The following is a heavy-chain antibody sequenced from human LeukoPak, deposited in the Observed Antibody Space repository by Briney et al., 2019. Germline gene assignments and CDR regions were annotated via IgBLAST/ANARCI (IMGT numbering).Heavy chain of an antibody. D-gene: IGHD2-2*01. CDR2: ISAYNGNT. V-gene: IGHV1-18*01. CDR3: ARVLTRIVVVPAAMDY. Sequence: ASVKVSCKASGYTFTSYGISWVRQAPGQGLEWMGWISAYNGNTNHAQKLQGRVTMTTDTSTSTAYMELRSLRSDDTAVYYCARVLTRIVVVPAAMDYWGQGTLVTVSS. J-gene: IGHJ4*02. CDR1: GYTFTSYG.